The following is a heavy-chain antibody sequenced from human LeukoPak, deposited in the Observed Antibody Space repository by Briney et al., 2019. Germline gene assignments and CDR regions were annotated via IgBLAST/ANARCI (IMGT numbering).Heavy chain of an antibody. D-gene: IGHD3-10*01. Sequence: GESLLISCKGSGYSFTTYWITWVRQMPGKGLEWMGTIDPSDSYTNYSPSFQGHVSISVDKSISTAYLQWSSLKASDTAMYYCARHLYGSVTYNVDYWGQGTLVTVSS. V-gene: IGHV5-10-1*01. J-gene: IGHJ4*02. CDR1: GYSFTTYW. CDR3: ARHLYGSVTYNVDY. CDR2: IDPSDSYT.